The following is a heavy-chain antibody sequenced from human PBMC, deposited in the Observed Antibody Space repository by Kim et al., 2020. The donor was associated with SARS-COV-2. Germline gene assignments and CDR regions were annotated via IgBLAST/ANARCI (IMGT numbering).Heavy chain of an antibody. Sequence: SETLSLTCAVYGGSFSGYYWSWIRQPPGKGLEWIGEINHSGSTNYNPSLKSRVTISVDTSKNQFSLKLSSVTAADTAVYYCARGIPLDPGYCSGGSCNWGRWFDPWGQGTLVTVSS. J-gene: IGHJ5*02. V-gene: IGHV4-34*01. CDR3: ARGIPLDPGYCSGGSCNWGRWFDP. CDR2: INHSGST. CDR1: GGSFSGYY. D-gene: IGHD2-15*01.